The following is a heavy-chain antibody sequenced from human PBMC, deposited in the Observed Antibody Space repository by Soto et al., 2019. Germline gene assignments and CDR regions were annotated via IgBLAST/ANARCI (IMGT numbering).Heavy chain of an antibody. Sequence: QVQLQESGPGLVKPSETLSLTCTVSGGSISSYYWNWIRQPPGKGLEWIGYIYHSGNANYNPSLKNRVTISVDTSKTYFSLILSSGTAADTAVYSSASNHAYGDYWGQGTLVTVSS. CDR3: ASNHAYGDY. V-gene: IGHV4-59*08. D-gene: IGHD4-17*01. J-gene: IGHJ4*02. CDR2: IYHSGNA. CDR1: GGSISSYY.